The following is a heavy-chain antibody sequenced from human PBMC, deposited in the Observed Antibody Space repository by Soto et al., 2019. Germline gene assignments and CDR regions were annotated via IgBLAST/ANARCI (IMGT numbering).Heavy chain of an antibody. J-gene: IGHJ4*02. CDR2: INHSGST. CDR1: GGSFSGYY. V-gene: IGHV4-34*01. CDR3: ARGSVYWTTVTTSY. D-gene: IGHD4-17*01. Sequence: TSETLSLTCAVYGGSFSGYYWSWIRQPPGKGLEWIGEINHSGSTNYNPSLKSRVTISVDTSKNQFSLKLSSVTAADTAVYYCARGSVYWTTVTTSYWGQGTLVTVSS.